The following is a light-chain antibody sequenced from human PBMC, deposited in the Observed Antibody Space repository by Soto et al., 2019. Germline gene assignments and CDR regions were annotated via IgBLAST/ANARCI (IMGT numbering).Light chain of an antibody. CDR1: NSDVNY. J-gene: IGLJ1*01. CDR3: SSSTSSNTFG. CDR2: EVI. Sequence: QSALTQPASVSGAPGQSITISCTGTNSDVNYVSWHQQHPGKAPKLMIYEVINRSSGVSTRFSGSKSGNTASLTISGLQAEDEADYYCSSSTSSNTFGFXTGTKGTVL. V-gene: IGLV2-14*01.